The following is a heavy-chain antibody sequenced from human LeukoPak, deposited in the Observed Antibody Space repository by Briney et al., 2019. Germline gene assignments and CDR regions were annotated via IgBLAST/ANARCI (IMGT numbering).Heavy chain of an antibody. CDR3: ARVGYYYDSSGYNNWFDP. J-gene: IGHJ5*02. CDR1: GYSISSGYY. Sequence: SETLSLTCTVSGYSISSGYYWGWIRQPPGKGLEWIGSIYYSGSTYYNPSLKSRVTISVDTSKNQFSLKLSSVTAADTAVYYCARVGYYYDSSGYNNWFDPWGQGTLVTVSS. D-gene: IGHD3-22*01. V-gene: IGHV4-38-2*02. CDR2: IYYSGST.